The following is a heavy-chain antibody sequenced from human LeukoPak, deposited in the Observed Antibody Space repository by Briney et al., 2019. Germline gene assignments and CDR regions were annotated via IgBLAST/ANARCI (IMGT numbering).Heavy chain of an antibody. CDR3: ARVKSSGWGIGFAC. CDR1: GGSISSYY. J-gene: IGHJ4*02. CDR2: IYYSGST. D-gene: IGHD6-19*01. Sequence: TSETLSLTCTVSGGSISSYYWSWIRQPPGKGLEWIGYIYYSGSTNYNPSLKSRVTISVDKSKNQFSLKLSSVTAADTAVYYCARVKSSGWGIGFACWGQGTLVAVSS. V-gene: IGHV4-59*01.